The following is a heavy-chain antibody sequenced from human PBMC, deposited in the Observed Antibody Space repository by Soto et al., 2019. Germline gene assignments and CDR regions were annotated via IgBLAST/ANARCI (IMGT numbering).Heavy chain of an antibody. V-gene: IGHV3-30-3*01. CDR3: AREEFEDGRGHFDY. CDR1: GFTFSTSV. CDR2: ISYGGVNK. Sequence: QVQLVESGGGVVQPGGSLRLSCAASGFTFSTSVMHWVRQGPGKGLEWMAIISYGGVNKYYADSVKGRFTISREISESTLYLQMNSLRTEDTAVYYCAREEFEDGRGHFDYWGQGTLVSVSS. J-gene: IGHJ4*02. D-gene: IGHD3-22*01.